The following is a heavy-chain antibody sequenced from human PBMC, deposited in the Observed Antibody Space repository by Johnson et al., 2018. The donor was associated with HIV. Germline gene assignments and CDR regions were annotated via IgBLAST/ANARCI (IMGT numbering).Heavy chain of an antibody. D-gene: IGHD1-26*01. CDR3: AKDQLVGATYAAFDI. V-gene: IGHV3-30-3*01. Sequence: QVHLVESGGGVVQPGRSLRLSCAASGFTFGDSAIHWVRQAPGKGLEWVAVLSYDGSNEYYADSVKGRFTISRDNSKNTLYLQMNSLRPEDTAVYYCAKDQLVGATYAAFDIWGQGTMVTVSS. J-gene: IGHJ3*02. CDR1: GFTFGDSA. CDR2: LSYDGSNE.